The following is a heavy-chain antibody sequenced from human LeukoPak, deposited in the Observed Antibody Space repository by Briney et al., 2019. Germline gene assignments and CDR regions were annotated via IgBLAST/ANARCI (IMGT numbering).Heavy chain of an antibody. CDR3: ARRHYYSMDV. V-gene: IGHV4-4*02. Sequence: PSETLSLTCAVSGDSIRGSDLWTWVRQSPGKGLEWIGEIYHSGNTNYNPSLKSRVSISVDQSKNQFSLKMNSVTAADTALYFRARRHYYSMDVWGKGTTVTVSS. CDR2: IYHSGNT. J-gene: IGHJ6*03. CDR1: GDSIRGSDL.